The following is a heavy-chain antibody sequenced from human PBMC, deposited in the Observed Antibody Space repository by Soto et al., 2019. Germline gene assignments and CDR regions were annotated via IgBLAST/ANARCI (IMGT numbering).Heavy chain of an antibody. CDR1: GGSISTTNHY. CDR2: IFYSGSS. J-gene: IGHJ1*01. CDR3: ARHGTLYSSATG. D-gene: IGHD6-25*01. Sequence: QLQLQESGPGLVKPSETLSLACTVSGGSISTTNHYWGWIRQSPGKGLECIGSIFYSGSSYYNPSLRRGVTISIDSSKNQLAMRLSSVAAADTAVYYCARHGTLYSSATGWGQGTLVTVSS. V-gene: IGHV4-39*01.